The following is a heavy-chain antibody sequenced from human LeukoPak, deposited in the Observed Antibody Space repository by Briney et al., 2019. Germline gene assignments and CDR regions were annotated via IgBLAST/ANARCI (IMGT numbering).Heavy chain of an antibody. D-gene: IGHD2/OR15-2a*01. CDR3: AREEAPNIFYYYYGMDV. J-gene: IGHJ6*02. CDR1: GFTFSSYS. Sequence: GGSLRLSCAASGFTFSSYSMNWVRQAPGKGLEWVSSISSSSSYIYYADPVKGRFTISRDNAKNSLYLQMNSLRAEDTAVYYCAREEAPNIFYYYYGMDVWGQGTTVTVSS. V-gene: IGHV3-21*01. CDR2: ISSSSSYI.